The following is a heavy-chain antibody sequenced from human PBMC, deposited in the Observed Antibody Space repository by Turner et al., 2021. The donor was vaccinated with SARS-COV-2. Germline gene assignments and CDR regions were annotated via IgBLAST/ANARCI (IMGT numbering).Heavy chain of an antibody. CDR1: GFSFSSYG. V-gene: IGHV3-30*03. D-gene: IGHD2-2*01. CDR3: AREFIVVVPTRGWEEPRNYYYGMDV. J-gene: IGHJ6*02. Sequence: QVQLVESGGGVVQPGRSLRLSCAASGFSFSSYGMHWVRQAPGKGLEWVAVISYDGSSKYYADSVKGRFTISRDNSKNTLYLQMNSLRAEDTAVYYCAREFIVVVPTRGWEEPRNYYYGMDVWGQGTTVTVSS. CDR2: ISYDGSSK.